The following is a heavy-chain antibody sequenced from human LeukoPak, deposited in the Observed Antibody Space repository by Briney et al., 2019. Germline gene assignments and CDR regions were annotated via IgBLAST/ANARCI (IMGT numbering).Heavy chain of an antibody. V-gene: IGHV3-23*01. CDR2: ISDSGGST. Sequence: PGGSLRLSCAVSGFTLRSYAMSWVRQAPGKGLEWVSAISDSGGSTYCADSVKGRFTISRDNSKNTLYLQMSSLRAEDTAVYYCARDHVYDFWSGRNYYAMDVWGQGTAVTVSS. CDR3: ARDHVYDFWSGRNYYAMDV. D-gene: IGHD3-3*01. CDR1: GFTLRSYA. J-gene: IGHJ6*02.